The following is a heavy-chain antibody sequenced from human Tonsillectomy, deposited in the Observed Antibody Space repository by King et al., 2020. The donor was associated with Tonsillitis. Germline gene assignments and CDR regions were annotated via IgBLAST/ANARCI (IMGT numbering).Heavy chain of an antibody. Sequence: VQLVESGAEVKKPGASVKVSCKASGYTFTDYYMHWVRQAPGQGLEWMGWINPNSGGTNYAQNFQGRVTMTRDTSINTAYMELSRLRSDDTAVYYCARVFVCVWFGELSTAYFDYWGQGTLVTVSS. V-gene: IGHV1-2*02. CDR1: GYTFTDYY. CDR3: ARVFVCVWFGELSTAYFDY. CDR2: INPNSGGT. D-gene: IGHD3-10*01. J-gene: IGHJ4*02.